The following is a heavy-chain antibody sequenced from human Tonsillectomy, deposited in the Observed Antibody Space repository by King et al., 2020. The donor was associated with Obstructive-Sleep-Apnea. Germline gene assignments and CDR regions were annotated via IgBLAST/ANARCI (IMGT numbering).Heavy chain of an antibody. Sequence: QLVQSGAEVKKPGASVRVSCKVSGYTLSDLSIHWVRQAPGKGLEWMGGFDPEDGEINYAQKFQGRVTMTEDTSTDTAFMELNSLRSEDTAVYYCARDGNTAKGAGLDVWGQGTTVTVSS. CDR1: GYTLSDLS. V-gene: IGHV1-24*01. J-gene: IGHJ6*02. CDR3: ARDGNTAKGAGLDV. D-gene: IGHD5-18*01. CDR2: FDPEDGEI.